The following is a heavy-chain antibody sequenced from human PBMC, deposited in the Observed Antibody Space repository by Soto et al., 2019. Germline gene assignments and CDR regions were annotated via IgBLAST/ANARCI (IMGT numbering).Heavy chain of an antibody. Sequence: QVQLVESGGGVVQPGRSLRLSCAASGFPFTSYGMHWVREGPGKGLEWLAVISYDGTNKFYADSVKGRFTISRDNSKNTLYLQMNSLRPQDTALYYCVGGQFYFDYRGQGTLCSVSS. CDR2: ISYDGTNK. CDR3: VGGQFYFDY. J-gene: IGHJ4*02. V-gene: IGHV3-30*03. D-gene: IGHD3-10*01. CDR1: GFPFTSYG.